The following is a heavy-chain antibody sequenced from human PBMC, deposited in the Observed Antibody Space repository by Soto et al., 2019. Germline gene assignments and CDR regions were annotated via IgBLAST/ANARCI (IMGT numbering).Heavy chain of an antibody. Sequence: VSLRLSCAASGFILSNYAMNWVRQAPGKGLEWVSVISGSGGSTYYADSVKGRFTISRDNPKNTLYLQMNSLRAEDTAVYYCANFVHNYYYYYGMDVWGQGTTVTVSS. CDR2: ISGSGGST. CDR3: ANFVHNYYYYYGMDV. V-gene: IGHV3-23*01. D-gene: IGHD6-6*01. CDR1: GFILSNYA. J-gene: IGHJ6*02.